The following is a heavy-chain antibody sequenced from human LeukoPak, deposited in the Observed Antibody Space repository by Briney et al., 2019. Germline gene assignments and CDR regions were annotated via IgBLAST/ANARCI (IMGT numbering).Heavy chain of an antibody. CDR3: ARPPLAAAGAY. Sequence: GGSLRLSCAASGFTFDDYAMHWVRQAPGKGLEWVSGISWNSGSIGYADSVKGRFTISRDNAKNSLYLQMNSLRAEDTALYYRARPPLAAAGAYWGQGTLVTVSS. CDR2: ISWNSGSI. CDR1: GFTFDDYA. D-gene: IGHD6-13*01. J-gene: IGHJ4*02. V-gene: IGHV3-9*01.